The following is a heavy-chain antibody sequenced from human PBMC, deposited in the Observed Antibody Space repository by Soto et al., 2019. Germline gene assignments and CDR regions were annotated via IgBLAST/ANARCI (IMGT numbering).Heavy chain of an antibody. D-gene: IGHD3-22*01. Sequence: QAGGSLRLSCAASGFTFSGSAMHWVRQASGKGLEWVGRIRSKANSYATAYAASVKGRFTISRDDSKNTAYLQMNSLKTEDTAVYYCTRPDYYDSSDNADWYFDLWGRGTLVTVSS. CDR3: TRPDYYDSSDNADWYFDL. CDR2: IRSKANSYAT. V-gene: IGHV3-73*01. CDR1: GFTFSGSA. J-gene: IGHJ2*01.